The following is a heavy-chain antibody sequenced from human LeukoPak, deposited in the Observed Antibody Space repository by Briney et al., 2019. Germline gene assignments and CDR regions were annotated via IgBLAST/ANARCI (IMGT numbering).Heavy chain of an antibody. CDR3: ARDYPVISAPGASDF. J-gene: IGHJ4*02. CDR2: ISVYNGDT. V-gene: IGHV1-18*01. D-gene: IGHD4-23*01. Sequence: GASVKVSCKASGYIFTSYGISWVRQAPGQGLEWVGWISVYNGDTTYAQKLQGRVTLTTDTSTATAYMELRSLRYDDTAVYYCARDYPVISAPGASDFWGQGTLVTVSS. CDR1: GYIFTSYG.